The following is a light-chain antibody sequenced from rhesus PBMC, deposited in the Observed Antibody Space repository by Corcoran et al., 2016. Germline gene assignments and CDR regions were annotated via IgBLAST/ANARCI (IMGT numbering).Light chain of an antibody. CDR3: QQANDWPYS. V-gene: IGKV3-24*04. J-gene: IGKJ2*01. CDR2: YTS. Sequence: ETVMMQSPATLSLSPGERATLSCRASQSVGSTLAWYQQKPGQAPRLLSYYTSRRATGIPDRFSGSGSGTEVTLPISSLEPENVGVYYCQQANDWPYSFDQGTKVEIK. CDR1: QSVGST.